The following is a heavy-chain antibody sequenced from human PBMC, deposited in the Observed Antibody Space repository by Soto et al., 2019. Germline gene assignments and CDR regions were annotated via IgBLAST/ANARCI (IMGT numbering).Heavy chain of an antibody. Sequence: ASVKVSCKASGYTFTGYYMHWVRQAPGQGLEWMGWINPNSGATNYAQKFQGWVTMTRDTSNSTAYMELSRLRSDDTAVYYCARESYSSSSDYYYMDVWGKGTTVTVSS. CDR3: ARESYSSSSDYYYMDV. CDR1: GYTFTGYY. J-gene: IGHJ6*03. CDR2: INPNSGAT. V-gene: IGHV1-2*04. D-gene: IGHD6-6*01.